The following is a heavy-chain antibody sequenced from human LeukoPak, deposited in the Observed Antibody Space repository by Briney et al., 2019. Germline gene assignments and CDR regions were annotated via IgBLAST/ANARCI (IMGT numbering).Heavy chain of an antibody. CDR3: AKVAWAPGATILYYIDY. Sequence: GSLRLSCAASGFTFSSYAMSWVRQAPGKGLEWVSAISGSGGSTYYADSVKGRFTISRDNSKNTLYLQMNSLRAEDTAVYYCAKVAWAPGATILYYIDYWGQETLVTVSS. CDR2: ISGSGGST. CDR1: GFTFSSYA. V-gene: IGHV3-23*01. J-gene: IGHJ4*02. D-gene: IGHD5-24*01.